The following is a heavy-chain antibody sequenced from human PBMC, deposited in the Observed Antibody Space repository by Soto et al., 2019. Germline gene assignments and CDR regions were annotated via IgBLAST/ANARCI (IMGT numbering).Heavy chain of an antibody. V-gene: IGHV3-53*01. J-gene: IGHJ4*02. CDR3: ARDLGSTAEYFFDY. D-gene: IGHD6-13*01. CDR2: IYSGGNT. CDR1: GFTVSSNY. Sequence: PGGSLRLSCAASGFTVSSNYMNWVRQAPGKGLEWVAVIYSGGNTYYADSVKGRFTVSRDNSKNTLYLQMNGLRAEDTAVYYCARDLGSTAEYFFDYWGQGTLVTVSS.